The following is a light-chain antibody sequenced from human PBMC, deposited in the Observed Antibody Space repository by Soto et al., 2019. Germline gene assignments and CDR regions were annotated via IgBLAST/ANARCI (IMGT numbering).Light chain of an antibody. CDR3: QQYNSYSRT. J-gene: IGKJ1*01. CDR2: KAS. CDR1: QSISSW. Sequence: DIQMTQSPSSLSASVGDRVTITCRASQSISSWLAWYQQKPGKAPKLLIYKASSLEIGVPSRFSGSGSGTEFTLTSSSLQPDDFATYYCQQYNSYSRTFGQGTKVDIK. V-gene: IGKV1-5*03.